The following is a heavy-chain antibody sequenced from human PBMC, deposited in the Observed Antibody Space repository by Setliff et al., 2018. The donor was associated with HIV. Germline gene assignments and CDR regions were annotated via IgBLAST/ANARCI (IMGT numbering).Heavy chain of an antibody. D-gene: IGHD2-2*02. CDR1: GLIFTKCG. CDR2: ICGSDGAT. CDR3: AQDPRPDYTGQYFFFAY. V-gene: IGHV3-23*01. Sequence: GESLRLSCAASGLIFTKCGLSWVRQAPGKGLEWISGICGSDGATYYADSVKGRFTISRDSSKSTLYLQMNGLRAEDTAVYYCAQDPRPDYTGQYFFFAYWGQGALVTVSS. J-gene: IGHJ4*02.